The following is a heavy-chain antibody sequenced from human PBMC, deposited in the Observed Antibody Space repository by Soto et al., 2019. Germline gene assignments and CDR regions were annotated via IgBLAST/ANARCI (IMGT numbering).Heavy chain of an antibody. CDR2: IIPIFGTA. D-gene: IGHD1-7*01. CDR1: GGTFSSYA. Sequence: ASVRVSCKASGGTFSSYAISWVRQAPGQGLEWMGGIIPIFGTANYAQKFQGRVTITADESTSTAYMELSSLRSEDTAVYYCARDSPDWNYRPLYGMDVWGQGTTVTVSS. V-gene: IGHV1-69*13. CDR3: ARDSPDWNYRPLYGMDV. J-gene: IGHJ6*02.